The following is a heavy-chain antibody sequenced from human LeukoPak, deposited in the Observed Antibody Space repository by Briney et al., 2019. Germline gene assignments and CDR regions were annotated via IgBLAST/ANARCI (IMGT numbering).Heavy chain of an antibody. Sequence: SMKVSCKASGGTFSNYAITWVRQAPGQGLEFMGRIVPILEITNYAEKFQGRVTITADKSTTTAYLELSSLKSEDTAVYYCATEIGGGPYYLDSWGQGTLVTVSS. CDR1: GGTFSNYA. J-gene: IGHJ4*02. CDR2: IVPILEIT. D-gene: IGHD2/OR15-2a*01. CDR3: ATEIGGGPYYLDS. V-gene: IGHV1-69*04.